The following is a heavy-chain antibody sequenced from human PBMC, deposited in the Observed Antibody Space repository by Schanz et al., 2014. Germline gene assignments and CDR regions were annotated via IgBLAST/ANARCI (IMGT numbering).Heavy chain of an antibody. CDR2: ISAYNGNT. V-gene: IGHV1-18*01. D-gene: IGHD6-19*01. Sequence: QVQLVQSGAELRKPGTSVKVSCQTSGYTFTAYGINWVRQAPGQGLEWMGWISAYNGNTNYAQKLQGRVTMTTDTSTSTAYMELRSLRSDDTAVYYCARGGYSSGWYDRDIAHFDYWGQGTLVTVSS. J-gene: IGHJ4*02. CDR3: ARGGYSSGWYDRDIAHFDY. CDR1: GYTFTAYG.